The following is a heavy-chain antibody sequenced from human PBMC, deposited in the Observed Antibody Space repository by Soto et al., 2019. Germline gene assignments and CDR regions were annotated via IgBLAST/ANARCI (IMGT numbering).Heavy chain of an antibody. CDR2: TYYSGST. CDR3: ARRRYGSTWHFAFDI. D-gene: IGHD6-13*01. Sequence: QLQLQESGPGLVKPSETLSLTCTVSGGSISSTTYYWGWIRQPPGKGLEWIGSTYYSGSTHHNPSLKSRVTISVDMSQNQFSLKLSSVTAADTAVYYCARRRYGSTWHFAFDIWGQGTMVTVSS. CDR1: GGSISSTTYY. V-gene: IGHV4-39*01. J-gene: IGHJ3*02.